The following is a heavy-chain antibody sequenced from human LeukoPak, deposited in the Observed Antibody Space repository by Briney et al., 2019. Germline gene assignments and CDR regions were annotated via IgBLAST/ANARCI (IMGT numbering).Heavy chain of an antibody. CDR3: ARMSSSRSYYYYYYMDV. CDR2: IWYDGSNK. D-gene: IGHD6-13*01. Sequence: GGSLRLSCAASGFTFSSYGMHWVRQAPGKGLEWVAVIWYDGSNKYYADSVKGRFTISRDNSKNTLYLQMNSLRAEDTAVYYCARMSSSRSYYYYYYMDVWGKGTTVTVSS. J-gene: IGHJ6*03. V-gene: IGHV3-33*01. CDR1: GFTFSSYG.